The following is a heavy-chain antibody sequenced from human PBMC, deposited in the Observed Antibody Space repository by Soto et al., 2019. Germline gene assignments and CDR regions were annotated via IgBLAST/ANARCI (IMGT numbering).Heavy chain of an antibody. V-gene: IGHV3-15*01. CDR2: IKSKSDGGTT. J-gene: IGHJ5*02. CDR3: TTDLWRIAVVVGSTGYFNP. CDR1: GLTFSDAC. Sequence: XGSLRLSCAASGLTFSDACMSWVRQAPGKGLDWVGRIKSKSDGGTTEYAAPVRGRFTISRDDSKNTLYLQMNSLKTEDTAVYYCTTDLWRIAVVVGSTGYFNPWGQGTPVTVSS. D-gene: IGHD2-15*01.